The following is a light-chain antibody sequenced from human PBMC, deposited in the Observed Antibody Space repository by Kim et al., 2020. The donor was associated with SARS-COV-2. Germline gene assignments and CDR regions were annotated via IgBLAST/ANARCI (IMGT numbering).Light chain of an antibody. V-gene: IGKV3D-15*01. CDR1: QSVSSD. Sequence: SPGERATLSCRASQSVSSDLAWYQQKPGQAPRLLIYGASTRATGIPARFSGSGSGTEFTLTISRLQSEDFAVYYCQQYNNWPPLTFGGGTKV. CDR2: GAS. CDR3: QQYNNWPPLT. J-gene: IGKJ4*01.